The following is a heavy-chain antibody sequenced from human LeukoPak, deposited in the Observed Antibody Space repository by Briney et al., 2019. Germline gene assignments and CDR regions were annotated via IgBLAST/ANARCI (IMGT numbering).Heavy chain of an antibody. J-gene: IGHJ3*02. V-gene: IGHV3-33*01. D-gene: IGHD6-13*01. CDR2: ICYDGSKK. CDR1: GFTFSSYG. CDR3: AREGYSSSREAFDI. Sequence: GRSLRLSCAASGFTFSSYGMHWVRQAPGKGLEWVAVICYDGSKKYYVDSVKGRFTISRDNSKNTLYLQMNSLRAEDTAVYYCAREGYSSSREAFDIWGQGTMVTVSS.